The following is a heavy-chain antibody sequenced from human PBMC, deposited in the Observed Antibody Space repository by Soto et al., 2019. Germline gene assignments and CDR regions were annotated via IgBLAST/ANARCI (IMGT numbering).Heavy chain of an antibody. J-gene: IGHJ4*02. CDR2: ISSNSAYT. Sequence: PGGSLRLSCVASGLPFNDYHMAWVRQAPGKGLEWTAYISSNSAYTNHAESVRGRFTVSRDNAKNSLFLEMNSLRAEDTAVYYCASAGVFGNYFDYWGQGTPVTVSS. D-gene: IGHD3-16*01. CDR3: ASAGVFGNYFDY. CDR1: GLPFNDYH. V-gene: IGHV3-11*06.